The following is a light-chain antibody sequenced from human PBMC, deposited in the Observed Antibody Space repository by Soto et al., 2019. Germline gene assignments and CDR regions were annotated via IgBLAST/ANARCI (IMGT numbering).Light chain of an antibody. CDR2: GAS. CDR3: QQYGSSPPT. J-gene: IGKJ3*01. Sequence: EIVLTQSPGTLSLSPGERATLSCRASQSVSSSYLAWYQQKPGQAPRLLIYGASSRANGIPDRLSGSGSGTDFTLTISRLEPEDFAVYYCQQYGSSPPTFGPGTKVDIK. CDR1: QSVSSSY. V-gene: IGKV3-20*01.